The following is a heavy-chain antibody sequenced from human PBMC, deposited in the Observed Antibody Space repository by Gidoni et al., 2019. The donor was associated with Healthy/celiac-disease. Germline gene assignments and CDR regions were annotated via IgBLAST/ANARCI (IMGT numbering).Heavy chain of an antibody. CDR3: ARLETTGTYYFDD. CDR2: IYYSGST. V-gene: IGHV4-59*08. D-gene: IGHD4-17*01. CDR1: GGSISSYY. Sequence: QVQLQESGPGLVKPSEPLSLTCTVSGGSISSYYWSWIRQPPGKGLEWIGYIYYSGSTNYNPSLKSRVTISVDTSKNQFSLKLSSVTAADTAVYYCARLETTGTYYFDDWGQGTLVTVSS. J-gene: IGHJ4*02.